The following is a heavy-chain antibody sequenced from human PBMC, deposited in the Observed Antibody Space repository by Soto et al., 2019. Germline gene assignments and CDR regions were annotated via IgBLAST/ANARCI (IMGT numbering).Heavy chain of an antibody. CDR2: IIPIFGTA. CDR3: ARGGFYYDSSGYPFDY. D-gene: IGHD3-22*01. Sequence: QVQLVQTGAEVKKPGSSVKVSCKTSGDTFSSYAISWVRQAPGQELEWMGGIIPIFGTANYAQKFQGRVTITADESTSTAYMELSSLRSMDTAVYYCARGGFYYDSSGYPFDYWGQGTLVTVSS. J-gene: IGHJ4*02. V-gene: IGHV1-69*01. CDR1: GDTFSSYA.